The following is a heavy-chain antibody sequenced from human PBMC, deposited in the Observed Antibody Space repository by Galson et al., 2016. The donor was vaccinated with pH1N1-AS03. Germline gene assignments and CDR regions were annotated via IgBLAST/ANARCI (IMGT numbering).Heavy chain of an antibody. V-gene: IGHV1-69*13. D-gene: IGHD1-14*01. J-gene: IGHJ1*01. Sequence: SVKVSCKASGDSFSSYAFTWVRLAPGQGLEWMGGTIPIFGKPQYAQKFQGRVTITADESTTTVYMDLSSLISDDTAMYYCARDGPGIVRANAHWGQGTLVPVSS. CDR1: GDSFSSYA. CDR3: ARDGPGIVRANAH. CDR2: TIPIFGKP.